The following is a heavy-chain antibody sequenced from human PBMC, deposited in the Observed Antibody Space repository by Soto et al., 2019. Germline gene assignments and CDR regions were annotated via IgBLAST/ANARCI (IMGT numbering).Heavy chain of an antibody. CDR3: ARGGGYSYGNKFDY. J-gene: IGHJ4*02. V-gene: IGHV4-59*01. CDR1: GGSISSYY. Sequence: QVQLQESGPGLVKPSETLSLTCTVSGGSISSYYWSWIRQPPAKGLEWIGYIYYSGSTNYNPSLKSRVTISVDTSKNQFSLKLSSVTAADTAVYYCARGGGYSYGNKFDYWGQGTLVTVSS. CDR2: IYYSGST. D-gene: IGHD5-18*01.